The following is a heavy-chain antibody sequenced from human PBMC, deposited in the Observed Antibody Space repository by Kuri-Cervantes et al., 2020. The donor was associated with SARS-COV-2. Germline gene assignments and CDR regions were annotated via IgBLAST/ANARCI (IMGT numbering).Heavy chain of an antibody. CDR3: ARRMVAWFDP. Sequence: AETLSLTCTVSGGSISSSSYYWAWIRQPPGKGLEWIGSIYFSGSTYYNPSLKSRVTIPVDTAKNQFSLKLSSVTAADTAVYYCARRMVAWFDPGGQGTLVTVSS. D-gene: IGHD2-8*01. J-gene: IGHJ5*02. V-gene: IGHV4-39*01. CDR1: GGSISSSSYY. CDR2: IYFSGST.